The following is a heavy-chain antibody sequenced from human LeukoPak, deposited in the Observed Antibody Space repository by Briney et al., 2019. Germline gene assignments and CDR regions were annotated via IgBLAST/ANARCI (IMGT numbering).Heavy chain of an antibody. J-gene: IGHJ4*02. CDR2: ISWNSGSI. D-gene: IGHD3-10*01. CDR1: GFTFSSYG. Sequence: PGVSLRLSCAAFGFTFSSYGMNWVRQAPGKGLEWVSGISWNSGSIGYADSVKGRFTISRDNAKNSLYLQMNSLRAEDTALYYCAKDVVRGVYLTHFDYWGQGTLVTVSS. V-gene: IGHV3-9*01. CDR3: AKDVVRGVYLTHFDY.